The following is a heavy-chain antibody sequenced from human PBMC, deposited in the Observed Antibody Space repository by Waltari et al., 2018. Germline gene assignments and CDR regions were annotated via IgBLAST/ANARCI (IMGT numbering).Heavy chain of an antibody. CDR2: IYYSGST. J-gene: IGHJ5*02. V-gene: IGHV4-59*01. D-gene: IGHD6-19*01. CDR1: GGSISSYY. Sequence: QVQLQESGPGLVKPSETLSLTCTVSGGSISSYYRSWTRQPPGKGLDGIGYIYYSGSTNYNPSLKSRVTISVDTSKNQFSLKLSSVTAADTAVYYCARSRGKSSGTGAWGQGTLVTVSS. CDR3: ARSRGKSSGTGA.